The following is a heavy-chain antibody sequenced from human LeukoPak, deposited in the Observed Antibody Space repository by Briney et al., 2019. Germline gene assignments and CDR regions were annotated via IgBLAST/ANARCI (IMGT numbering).Heavy chain of an antibody. Sequence: GEALKISCKGSSYRLTSYWIGWVRQMPGKGLEWMGIIYPGDSDIRYSPSFQGQVTISADKSISTAYLQWSSLKASDTATYYCARHMSSVVGIDYWGQGTLVTVSS. CDR1: SYRLTSYW. V-gene: IGHV5-51*01. CDR2: IYPGDSDI. J-gene: IGHJ4*02. CDR3: ARHMSSVVGIDY. D-gene: IGHD2-15*01.